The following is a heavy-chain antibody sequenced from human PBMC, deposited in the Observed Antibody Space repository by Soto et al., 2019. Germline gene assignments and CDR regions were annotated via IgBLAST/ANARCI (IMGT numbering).Heavy chain of an antibody. CDR2: INHSGST. CDR1: GGSFSGYY. J-gene: IGHJ4*02. CDR3: ASGGGHSSSWYRFTY. Sequence: PSETLSLTCAVYGGSFSGYYWSWIRQPPGKGLEWIGEINHSGSTNYNPSLKSRVTISVDTSKNQFSLKLSSVTAADTAVYYCASGGGHSSSWYRFTYWGQGTLVTVSS. D-gene: IGHD6-13*01. V-gene: IGHV4-34*01.